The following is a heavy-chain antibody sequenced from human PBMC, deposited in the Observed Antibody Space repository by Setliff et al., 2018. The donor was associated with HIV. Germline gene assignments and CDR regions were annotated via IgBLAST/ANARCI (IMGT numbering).Heavy chain of an antibody. V-gene: IGHV1-69-2*01. CDR1: GYTFTDHY. CDR2: VDPEDGER. CDR3: AISIPPDAFDI. J-gene: IGHJ3*02. Sequence: ASVKVSCKASGYTFTDHYMHWVQQAPGKGLEWMGLVDPEDGERIYAEKFRGRVTITADTSRDTAYMELSSLRSEDTAVYYCAISIPPDAFDIWGQGTMVTVS.